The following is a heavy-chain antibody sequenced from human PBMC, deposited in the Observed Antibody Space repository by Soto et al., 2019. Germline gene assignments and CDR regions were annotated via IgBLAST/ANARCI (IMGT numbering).Heavy chain of an antibody. CDR2: ISAYNGNT. CDR3: ARDTYYYDSSGYYLDAFDI. D-gene: IGHD3-22*01. J-gene: IGHJ3*02. V-gene: IGHV1-18*01. Sequence: ASVKVSCKASGYTLTSYGISWVRQAPGQGLEWMGWISAYNGNTNYAQKLQGRVTMTTDTSTSTAYMELRSLRSDDTAVYYCARDTYYYDSSGYYLDAFDIWGQGTMVTVSS. CDR1: GYTLTSYG.